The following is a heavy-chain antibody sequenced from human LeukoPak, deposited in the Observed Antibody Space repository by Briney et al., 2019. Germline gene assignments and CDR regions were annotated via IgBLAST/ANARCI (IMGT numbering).Heavy chain of an antibody. V-gene: IGHV1-18*01. Sequence: ASVKVSCKASGYTFTSYGISWVRQAPGQWLEWMGWISSYNGNTNYAQKLQGRVTMTTDTSTSTAYMELRSLRSDDTAVYYCARSETYCSSTSCYTGRYYFDYWGQGTLVTVSS. CDR2: ISSYNGNT. D-gene: IGHD2-2*02. J-gene: IGHJ4*02. CDR1: GYTFTSYG. CDR3: ARSETYCSSTSCYTGRYYFDY.